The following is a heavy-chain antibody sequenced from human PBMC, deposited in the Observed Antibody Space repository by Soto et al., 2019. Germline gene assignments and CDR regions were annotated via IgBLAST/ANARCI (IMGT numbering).Heavy chain of an antibody. Sequence: ASVKVSCKASGGTFSSYAISWVRQAPGQGLEWMGGIIPIFGTANYAQKFQGRVTITADESTSTAYMELSSLRSEDTAVYYCVTSTIFGVPFPLVEYYYYGMVVWGQGTTVTVS. J-gene: IGHJ6*02. V-gene: IGHV1-69*13. CDR1: GGTFSSYA. CDR2: IIPIFGTA. CDR3: VTSTIFGVPFPLVEYYYYGMVV. D-gene: IGHD3-3*01.